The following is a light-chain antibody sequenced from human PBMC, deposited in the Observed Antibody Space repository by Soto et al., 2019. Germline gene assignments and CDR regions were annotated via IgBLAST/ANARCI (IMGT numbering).Light chain of an antibody. CDR2: RES. CDR1: QSISCTY. J-gene: IGKJ1*01. CDR3: QQYSSPPQT. Sequence: DILLTQSPGTLSLASGERAPLSCRTSQSISCTYSAWHQQTPGQAPRLLIYRESNRATGLPARFSGSGSGTDFTLTISSLEPEDFAVYYCQQYSSPPQTFGQGTKVDIK. V-gene: IGKV3-20*01.